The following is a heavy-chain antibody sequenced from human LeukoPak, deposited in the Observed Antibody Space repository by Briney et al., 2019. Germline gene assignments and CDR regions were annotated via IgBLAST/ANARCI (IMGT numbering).Heavy chain of an antibody. Sequence: GGSLRLSCAASGYTFSIYWMNWLRQAPGKGLEWVASIKQDGRETYYMESVQGRFTISRDNDMNFLYLQLSSLRAEDTAVYYCTRENSGSLSLEYWGQGTLVTVSS. V-gene: IGHV3-7*01. D-gene: IGHD1-26*01. J-gene: IGHJ4*02. CDR2: IKQDGRET. CDR1: GYTFSIYW. CDR3: TRENSGSLSLEY.